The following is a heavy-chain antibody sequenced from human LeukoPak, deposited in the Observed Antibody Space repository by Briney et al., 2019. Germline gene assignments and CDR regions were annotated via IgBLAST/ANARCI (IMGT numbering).Heavy chain of an antibody. Sequence: SETLSLTCTVSGGSISNYYWTWIRQPAGRGLEWIGHIYTSGSTNYNPSLKSRVTMSVDTSKNQFSPNLTSVTAADAAVYYCATYTTTTGGLDYWGQGTLVTVSP. V-gene: IGHV4-4*07. CDR1: GGSISNYY. CDR3: ATYTTTTGGLDY. J-gene: IGHJ4*02. D-gene: IGHD2-8*02. CDR2: IYTSGST.